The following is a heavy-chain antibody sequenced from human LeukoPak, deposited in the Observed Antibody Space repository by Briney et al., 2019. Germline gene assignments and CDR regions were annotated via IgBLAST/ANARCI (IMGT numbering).Heavy chain of an antibody. J-gene: IGHJ5*02. CDR3: ARGQDIVVVPAARGGWFDP. CDR2: INPNSGGA. V-gene: IGHV1-2*02. CDR1: GYTFTGYY. D-gene: IGHD2-2*01. Sequence: ASVKVSCKASGYTFTGYYMHWVRQAPGQGLEWMGWINPNSGGANYAQKFQGRVTMTRDTSISTAYMELSRLRSDDTAVYYCARGQDIVVVPAARGGWFDPWGQGTLVTVSS.